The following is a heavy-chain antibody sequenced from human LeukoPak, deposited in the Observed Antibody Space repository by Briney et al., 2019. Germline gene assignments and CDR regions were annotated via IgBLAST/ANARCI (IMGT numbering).Heavy chain of an antibody. CDR3: ARGEYRLGYCSGGSCYSTRPFDY. CDR1: GYTFTSYY. J-gene: IGHJ4*02. CDR2: INPNSGGT. V-gene: IGHV1-2*02. Sequence: GASVKVSCKASGYTFTSYYMHWVRQAPGQGLEWMGWINPNSGGTNYAQKFQGRVTMTRDTSISTAYMELSRLRSDDTAVYYCARGEYRLGYCSGGSCYSTRPFDYWGQGTLVTVSS. D-gene: IGHD2-15*01.